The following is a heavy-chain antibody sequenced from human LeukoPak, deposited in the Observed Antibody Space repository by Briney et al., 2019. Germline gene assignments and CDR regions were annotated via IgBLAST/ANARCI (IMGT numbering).Heavy chain of an antibody. CDR1: GDSMSSGGYL. J-gene: IGHJ3*01. D-gene: IGHD2-2*01. CDR2: IFYNGGS. CDR3: VRLTCSGSSCSGGGAFDV. Sequence: SETLSLTCSVFGDSMSSGGYLWTWMRQHPGKGLEWIGYIFYNGGSYYSPSLQSRLTISVDTSQKQFSLKMSSVTAADTAVYYCVRLTCSGSSCSGGGAFDVWGQGTVVTVSS. V-gene: IGHV4-31*03.